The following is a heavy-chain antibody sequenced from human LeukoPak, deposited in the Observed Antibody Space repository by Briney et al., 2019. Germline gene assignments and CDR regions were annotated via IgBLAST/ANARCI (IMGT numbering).Heavy chain of an antibody. CDR2: ISSSSSYI. CDR1: GFTFSSYS. V-gene: IGHV3-21*01. Sequence: PGGSLRLSCAVSGFTFSSYSMNWVRQAPGKGLEWVSSISSSSSYIYYADSVKGRFTISRDNAKNSLYLQMNSLRAEDTAVYYCARDRRYYGSGSYGVYWYYGMDVWGQGTTVTVSS. D-gene: IGHD3-10*01. J-gene: IGHJ6*02. CDR3: ARDRRYYGSGSYGVYWYYGMDV.